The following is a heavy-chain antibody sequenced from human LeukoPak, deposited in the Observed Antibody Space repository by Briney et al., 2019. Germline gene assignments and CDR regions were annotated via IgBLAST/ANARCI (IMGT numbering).Heavy chain of an antibody. V-gene: IGHV3-21*04. CDR1: GFTFSSYS. D-gene: IGHD3-10*01. Sequence: GGSLRLSCAASGFTFSSYSMNWVRQAPGKGLEWVSSISSSSSYIYYADSVKGRFTISRDNAKNSLYLQMNSLRAEDTAVYYCPRVLYGSGMNWFDPWGQGTLVTVSS. CDR2: ISSSSSYI. J-gene: IGHJ5*02. CDR3: PRVLYGSGMNWFDP.